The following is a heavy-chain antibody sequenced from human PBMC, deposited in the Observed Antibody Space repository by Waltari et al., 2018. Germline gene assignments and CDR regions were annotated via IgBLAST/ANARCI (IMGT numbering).Heavy chain of an antibody. J-gene: IGHJ6*03. Sequence: QVQLVQSGAEVKKPGSSVKVSCKASGGTFSSYAISWVRQAPGQWLEWMGGIIPILGIANYAQKFQGRVTITADESTSTAYMELSSLRSEDTAVYYCARRRSTVTTIWSAWYYYYYMDVWGKGTTVTVSS. CDR3: ARRRSTVTTIWSAWYYYYYMDV. D-gene: IGHD4-4*01. V-gene: IGHV1-69*04. CDR2: IIPILGIA. CDR1: GGTFSSYA.